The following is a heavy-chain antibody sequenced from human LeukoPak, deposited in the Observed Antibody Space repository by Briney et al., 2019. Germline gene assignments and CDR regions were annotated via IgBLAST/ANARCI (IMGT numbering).Heavy chain of an antibody. CDR2: IKEDGSEK. D-gene: IGHD6-13*01. J-gene: IGHJ4*02. Sequence: GGSLRLSCAASGFTSSSYAMSWVRQAPGKGLEWVANIKEDGSEKYYVDSVMGRFTISRDNAKNSLYLQMSSLRAEDTAVYYCARIKRYTSSWAFDYWGQGTLVTVSS. V-gene: IGHV3-7*01. CDR3: ARIKRYTSSWAFDY. CDR1: GFTSSSYA.